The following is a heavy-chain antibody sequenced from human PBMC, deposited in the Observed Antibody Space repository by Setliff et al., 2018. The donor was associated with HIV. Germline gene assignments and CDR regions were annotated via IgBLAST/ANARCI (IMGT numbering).Heavy chain of an antibody. D-gene: IGHD4-17*01. Sequence: PSETLSLTCTVSVDSMNSHYWSWIRQPPGKGLVWIGYIHYSGGTKYNPSLKSRVTISVDSSRKQFSLKVTSVTTADPAVYYCARVGTYGVHGDYYYYMDVWGKGTTVTVSS. CDR1: VDSMNSHY. J-gene: IGHJ6*03. V-gene: IGHV4-59*11. CDR3: ARVGTYGVHGDYYYYMDV. CDR2: IHYSGGT.